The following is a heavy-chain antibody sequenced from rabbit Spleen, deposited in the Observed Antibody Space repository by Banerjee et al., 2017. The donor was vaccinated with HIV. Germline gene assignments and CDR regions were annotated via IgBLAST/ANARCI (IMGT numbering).Heavy chain of an antibody. J-gene: IGHJ3*01. CDR1: GFTISGNYW. CDR2: IAVGSTGST. V-gene: IGHV1S45*01. CDR3: ARVSETSGWGEDL. Sequence: QEQLEESGGGLVQPEGSLTLTCKASGFTISGNYWICWVRQAPGKGLEWIACIAVGSTGSTYYANWAKGRFTVSKTSSTTVTLQMTSLTAADTATYFCARVSETSGWGEDLWGQGTLVTVS. D-gene: IGHD4-1*01.